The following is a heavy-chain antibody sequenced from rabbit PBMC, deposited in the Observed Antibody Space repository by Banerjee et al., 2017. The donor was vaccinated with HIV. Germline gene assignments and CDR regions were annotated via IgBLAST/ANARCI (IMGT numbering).Heavy chain of an antibody. D-gene: IGHD4-1*01. V-gene: IGHV1S24*01. J-gene: IGHJ4*01. Sequence: QQQLEESGGGLVKPGGTLTLTCKASGIDISRYNMQWVRQSPEKGLEYIGYIHYDGRTYYASWVKGRFTISKTSWTTVTLQMTSLTAADTATYFCARHGSSSVWGGDLWGPGTLVTVS. CDR1: GIDISRYN. CDR3: ARHGSSSVWGGDL. CDR2: IHYDGRT.